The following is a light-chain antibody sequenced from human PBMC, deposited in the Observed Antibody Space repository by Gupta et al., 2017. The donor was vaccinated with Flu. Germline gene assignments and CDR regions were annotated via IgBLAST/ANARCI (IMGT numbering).Light chain of an antibody. Sequence: DIVMTQSPDSLAVSLGERATINCKPSQSGLDSSNNKNYLAWYQQKPGQPPKMLIYWASTRESGVPDRFSGSGSGTDFTLTISSLHAEDVAVYYCQQEDSTPNTFGQGTRLEIK. CDR3: QQEDSTPNT. CDR1: QSGLDSSNNKNY. V-gene: IGKV4-1*01. J-gene: IGKJ5*01. CDR2: WAS.